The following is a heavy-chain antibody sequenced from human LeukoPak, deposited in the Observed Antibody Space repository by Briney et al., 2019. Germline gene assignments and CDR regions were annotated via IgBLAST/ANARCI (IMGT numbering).Heavy chain of an antibody. CDR1: GFTFSSYS. D-gene: IGHD4-11*01. CDR3: ARDLRLQYNWFDP. CDR2: ISYDGSNK. J-gene: IGHJ5*02. V-gene: IGHV3-30*03. Sequence: GGSLRLSCAASGFTFSSYSMNWVRQAPGKGLEWVAVISYDGSNKYYANSVKGRFTISRDNSKNTLYLQMNSLRAEDTAVYYCARDLRLQYNWFDPWGQGTLVTVSS.